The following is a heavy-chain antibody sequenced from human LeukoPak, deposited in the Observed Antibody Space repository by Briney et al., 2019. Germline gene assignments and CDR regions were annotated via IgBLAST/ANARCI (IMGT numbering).Heavy chain of an antibody. CDR3: ARTTSSLVDTPMGD. V-gene: IGHV5-51*01. D-gene: IGHD5-18*01. J-gene: IGHJ4*02. CDR2: IYPGDSDT. CDR1: GYSFPSYW. Sequence: KTGESLKISCKGSGYSFPSYWVGWVRQMPGKGLEWMGIIYPGDSDTRYSPSFQGQVTISADKSISTAYLQWTSLKASDTAIYYCARTTSSLVDTPMGDWGQGTLVTVSS.